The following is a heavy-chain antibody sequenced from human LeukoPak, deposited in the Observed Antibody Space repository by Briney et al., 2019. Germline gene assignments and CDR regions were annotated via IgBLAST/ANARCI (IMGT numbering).Heavy chain of an antibody. CDR1: GYSISSGYY. Sequence: PSETLSLTCAVSGYSISSGYYWGWIRPPPGKGLEWIGTIHHSGGTYYNPSLKSRVTISVDTYKNQFSLKLSSVTAADTAVYFCARAVPATIDAFDLWGQGTMVTVSS. V-gene: IGHV4-38-2*01. J-gene: IGHJ3*01. D-gene: IGHD2-2*02. CDR3: ARAVPATIDAFDL. CDR2: IHHSGGT.